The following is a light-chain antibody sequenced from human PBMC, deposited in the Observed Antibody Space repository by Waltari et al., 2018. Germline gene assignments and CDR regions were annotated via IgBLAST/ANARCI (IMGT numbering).Light chain of an antibody. Sequence: EIVMTQSPVTLSLSPGERATLSCRASQSVSSSLAWYKQKPGQAPRLLIYGASSRATGIPDRFSGSGSGTEFTLTISSLEPEDVAVYYCQQNSNWPLTFGGGTKVEIK. V-gene: IGKV3D-15*01. CDR2: GAS. J-gene: IGKJ4*01. CDR3: QQNSNWPLT. CDR1: QSVSSS.